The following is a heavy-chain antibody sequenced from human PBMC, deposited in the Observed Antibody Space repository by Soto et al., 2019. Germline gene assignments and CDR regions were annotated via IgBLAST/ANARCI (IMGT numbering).Heavy chain of an antibody. Sequence: SVKVSCKASGGTFSSYAISWVRQAPGQGLEWMGGIIPIFGTANYAQKFQGRVTITADESTSTAYMELSSLRSEDTAVYYCAREAYYDSSGYYYLGAFDIWGQGTMVTVSS. CDR3: AREAYYDSSGYYYLGAFDI. CDR1: GGTFSSYA. CDR2: IIPIFGTA. J-gene: IGHJ3*02. D-gene: IGHD3-22*01. V-gene: IGHV1-69*13.